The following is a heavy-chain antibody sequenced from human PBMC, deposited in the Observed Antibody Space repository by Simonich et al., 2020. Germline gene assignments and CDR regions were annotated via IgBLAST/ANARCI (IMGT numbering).Heavy chain of an antibody. CDR3: AKDKGAAASDYFDY. D-gene: IGHD6-13*01. V-gene: IGHV4-59*01. CDR2: IYYSGST. Sequence: QVQLQESGPGLVKPSETLSLTCTVSGGSISSYYWSWIRQPPGKGLEWIGYIYYSGSTNYKPSLKSRFTISVDTSKNQFSLKLSSVTAEDTAMYYCAKDKGAAASDYFDYWGQGTLVTVSS. CDR1: GGSISSYY. J-gene: IGHJ4*02.